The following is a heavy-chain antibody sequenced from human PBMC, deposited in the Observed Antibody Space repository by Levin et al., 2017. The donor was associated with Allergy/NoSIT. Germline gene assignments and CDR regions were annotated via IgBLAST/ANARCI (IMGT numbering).Heavy chain of an antibody. Sequence: GESLKISCAASGFTFSSYGMHWVRQAPGKGLEWVAVISYDGSNKYYADSVKGRFTISRDNSKNTLYLQMNSLRAEDTAVYYCAKEYDYVWGSYRPLYGMDVWGQGTTVTVSS. CDR1: GFTFSSYG. CDR3: AKEYDYVWGSYRPLYGMDV. CDR2: ISYDGSNK. D-gene: IGHD3-16*02. J-gene: IGHJ6*02. V-gene: IGHV3-30*18.